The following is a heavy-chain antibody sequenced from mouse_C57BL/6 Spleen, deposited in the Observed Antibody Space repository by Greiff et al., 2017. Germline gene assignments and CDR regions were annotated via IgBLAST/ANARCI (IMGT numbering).Heavy chain of an antibody. Sequence: QVQLQQSGAELARPGASVKLSCKASGYTFTSYGISWVKQRTGQGLEWIGEIYPRSGNTYYNEKFKGKATLTADKSSSTAYMELRSLTSEDSAVYVCARGTYYYGSSYKYFDVWGTGTTVTVSS. CDR1: GYTFTSYG. J-gene: IGHJ1*03. V-gene: IGHV1-81*01. CDR2: IYPRSGNT. D-gene: IGHD1-1*01. CDR3: ARGTYYYGSSYKYFDV.